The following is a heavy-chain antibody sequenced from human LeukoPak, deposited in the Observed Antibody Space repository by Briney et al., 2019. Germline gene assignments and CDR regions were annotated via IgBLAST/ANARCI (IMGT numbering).Heavy chain of an antibody. V-gene: IGHV3-23*01. J-gene: IGHJ4*02. Sequence: GGSLRLSCAASGFTFSNYAMSWVRQAPGKGLEWVSAISDSGGATNCADSVKGRFTISRDNSKNTLYLQMNSLRAEDTAVYYCAKRSCSGCSCNFDYWGQGTLVTVSS. D-gene: IGHD2-15*01. CDR1: GFTFSNYA. CDR3: AKRSCSGCSCNFDY. CDR2: ISDSGGAT.